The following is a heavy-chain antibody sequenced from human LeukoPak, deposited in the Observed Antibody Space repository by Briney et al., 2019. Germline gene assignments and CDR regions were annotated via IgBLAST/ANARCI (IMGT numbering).Heavy chain of an antibody. CDR1: GLTFSGSA. V-gene: IGHV3-73*01. J-gene: IGHJ3*02. CDR3: TRRVAYCSSTSCYMDYDAFDI. D-gene: IGHD2-2*02. Sequence: GGSLRLSCAASGLTFSGSAMHWVRQASGKGLERVGRIRSKANSYAAAYAASVKGRFTISRDDSKNTAYLQMNSLKTEDTAVYYCTRRVAYCSSTSCYMDYDAFDIWGQGTMVTVSS. CDR2: IRSKANSYAA.